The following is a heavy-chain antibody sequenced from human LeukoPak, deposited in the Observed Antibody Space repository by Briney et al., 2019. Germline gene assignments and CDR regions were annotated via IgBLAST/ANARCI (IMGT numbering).Heavy chain of an antibody. V-gene: IGHV1-18*04. CDR3: ARRFYYDSSGYHFDY. CDR2: ISAYNGNT. CDR1: GYTFTTYG. Sequence: ASVKVSCKASGYTFTTYGITWVRQAPGQGLEWMGWISAYNGNTNDAQKFQGRVTMTTDTSTSTAYMELRSLRSDDTAVYYCARRFYYDSSGYHFDYWGQGTPVTVSS. J-gene: IGHJ4*02. D-gene: IGHD3-22*01.